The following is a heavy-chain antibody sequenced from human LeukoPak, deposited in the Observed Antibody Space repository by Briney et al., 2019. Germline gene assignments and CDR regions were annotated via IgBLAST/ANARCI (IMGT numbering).Heavy chain of an antibody. CDR1: GFRVSDYY. CDR3: ARDRAALQDWVEFDP. Sequence: GGSLRLSCAVSGFRVSDYYISWVRQAPGKGLEWVGLIRDSGEAFYADFVRGRFAISRDESENTLYLQMNSLRVEDTAVYFCARDRAALQDWVEFDPWGQGTPVIVSS. J-gene: IGHJ5*02. V-gene: IGHV3-66*03. D-gene: IGHD3/OR15-3a*01. CDR2: IRDSGEA.